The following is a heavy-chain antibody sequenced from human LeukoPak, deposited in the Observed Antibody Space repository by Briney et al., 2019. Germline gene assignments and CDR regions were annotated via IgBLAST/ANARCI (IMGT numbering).Heavy chain of an antibody. Sequence: ASVKVSCKASGGTFSSYAISWVRQAPGQGLEWMGGIIPIFGTANYAQKFQGRVTITADESTSTAYMKLSSVRSKDTAVYYCARVNCGGDCYSDRGAFDIWGQGTMVTVSS. CDR1: GGTFSSYA. D-gene: IGHD2-21*02. CDR3: ARVNCGGDCYSDRGAFDI. V-gene: IGHV1-69*01. J-gene: IGHJ3*02. CDR2: IIPIFGTA.